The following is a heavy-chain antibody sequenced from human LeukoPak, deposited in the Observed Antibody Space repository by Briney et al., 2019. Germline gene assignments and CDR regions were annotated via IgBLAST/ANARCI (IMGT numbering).Heavy chain of an antibody. V-gene: IGHV4-59*08. J-gene: IGHJ4*02. CDR2: IHNSVT. Sequence: SETLSLTCAVSGYSISGSNYWTWIRQPPGKGLEWIGYIHNSVTNSKPSLKSRVTISVDTSKNQSSLKLSSVTAADTAVYYCARYGGYYFDYWGQGTLVTVSS. CDR3: ARYGGYYFDY. D-gene: IGHD3-16*01. CDR1: GYSISGSNY.